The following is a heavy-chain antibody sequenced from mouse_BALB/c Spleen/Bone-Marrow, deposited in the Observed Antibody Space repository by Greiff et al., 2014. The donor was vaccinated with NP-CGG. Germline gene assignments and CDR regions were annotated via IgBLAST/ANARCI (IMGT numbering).Heavy chain of an antibody. CDR3: ARRDYGPFYALDY. J-gene: IGHJ4*01. D-gene: IGHD1-2*01. CDR2: INPSSGYT. CDR1: GYTFTSFT. Sequence: QVQLKQSGAELARPGASVKMSCKASGYTFTSFTIHRVKQRPGQGLEWIGYINPSSGYTNYNQNFKDKATLTADKSASTAYMQLTSLTSEDSAVYYCARRDYGPFYALDYWGQGTSVTVSS. V-gene: IGHV1-4*01.